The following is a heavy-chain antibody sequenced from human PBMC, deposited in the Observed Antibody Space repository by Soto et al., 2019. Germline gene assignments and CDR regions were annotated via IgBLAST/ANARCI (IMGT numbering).Heavy chain of an antibody. J-gene: IGHJ4*02. V-gene: IGHV1-18*01. D-gene: IGHD3-22*01. CDR1: GYTFTSYG. CDR2: ISAYNGNT. Sequence: GASVKVSCKASGYTFTSYGISWGRQAPGQGLEWMGWISAYNGNTNYAQKLQGRVTMTTDTSTSTAYMELRSLRSDDTAVYYCAKSDSRGWPFLVDSWGQGILVTVSS. CDR3: AKSDSRGWPFLVDS.